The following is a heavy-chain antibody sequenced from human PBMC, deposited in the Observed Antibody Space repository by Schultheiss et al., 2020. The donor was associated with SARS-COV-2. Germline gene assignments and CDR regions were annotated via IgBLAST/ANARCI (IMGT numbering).Heavy chain of an antibody. CDR1: GYSFAIYY. D-gene: IGHD3-10*01. CDR2: INPSDGMT. V-gene: IGHV1-46*01. J-gene: IGHJ5*02. CDR3: ARQAGNWFDP. Sequence: ASLKVSCKGSGYSFAIYYMHWVRQAPGQGLEWMAIINPSDGMTRYAQKFQGRVTMTSDTSTSTVHMELSSLRSEDTAVYYCARQAGNWFDPWGQGTLVTVSS.